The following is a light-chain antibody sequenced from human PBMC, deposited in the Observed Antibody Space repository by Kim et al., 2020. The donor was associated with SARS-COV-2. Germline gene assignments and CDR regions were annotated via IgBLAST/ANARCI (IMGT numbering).Light chain of an antibody. J-gene: IGKJ2*01. CDR1: QSVSSD. CDR3: QQYNNWPKT. Sequence: VSPGEIATLSCRASQSVSSDLAWYQRRPGQAPRLLIYGASTRATGVPARFSGSGSGAEFTLTISSLQSEDFAIYYCQQYNNWPKTFGQGTKLEI. V-gene: IGKV3-15*01. CDR2: GAS.